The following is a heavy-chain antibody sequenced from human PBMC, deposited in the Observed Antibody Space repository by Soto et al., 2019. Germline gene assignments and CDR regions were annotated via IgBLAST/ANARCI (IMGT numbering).Heavy chain of an antibody. D-gene: IGHD3-22*01. CDR1: GFTFSNYW. Sequence: PGGSLRLSCAASGFTFSNYWMSWVRQAPGKGLEWVANIKQDGSEKYYVDSVKGRFTISRDNSKNTLYLQMNSLRAEDTAVYCCAKDGDDSSGLDDWGQGTLVTVSS. CDR2: IKQDGSEK. V-gene: IGHV3-7*01. CDR3: AKDGDDSSGLDD. J-gene: IGHJ4*02.